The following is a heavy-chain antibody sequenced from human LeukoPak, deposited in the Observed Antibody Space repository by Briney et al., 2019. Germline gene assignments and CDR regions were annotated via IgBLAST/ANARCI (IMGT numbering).Heavy chain of an antibody. CDR1: GYTLTELS. CDR2: FDPEDGET. V-gene: IGHV1-24*01. Sequence: RASVKVSCKVSGYTLTELSMHWVRQAPGKGLEWMGGFDPEDGETIYAQKFQGRVTMTEDTSTDTAYMELSSLRSEDTAVYYCARELADYGDYYYYMDVWGKGTTVTISS. J-gene: IGHJ6*03. D-gene: IGHD4/OR15-4a*01. CDR3: ARELADYGDYYYYMDV.